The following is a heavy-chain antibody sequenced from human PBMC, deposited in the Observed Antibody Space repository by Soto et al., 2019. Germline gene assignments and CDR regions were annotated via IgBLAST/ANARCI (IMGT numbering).Heavy chain of an antibody. Sequence: PSETLSLTCAVYGGSFSGYYWSWIRQPPGKGLEWIGEINHSGSTNYNPSLKSRVTISVDTSKNQFSLKLSSVTAADTAVYYCARGPAIAAAGISSWFDPWGQGTLVTVSS. CDR2: INHSGST. CDR3: ARGPAIAAAGISSWFDP. CDR1: GGSFSGYY. V-gene: IGHV4-34*01. J-gene: IGHJ5*02. D-gene: IGHD6-13*01.